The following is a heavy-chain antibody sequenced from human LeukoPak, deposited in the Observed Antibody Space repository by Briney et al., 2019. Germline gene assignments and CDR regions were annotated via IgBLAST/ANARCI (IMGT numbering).Heavy chain of an antibody. CDR1: GGSISSGGYY. CDR2: IYYSGST. V-gene: IGHV4-31*03. D-gene: IGHD3-3*01. Sequence: PSETLFLTCTVSGGSISSGGYYWSWIRQHPGKGLEWIGYIYYSGSTYYNPSLKSRVTISVDTSKNQFSLKLSSVTAADTAVYYCATARWDFWSGYSYYFDYWGQGTLVTVSS. CDR3: ATARWDFWSGYSYYFDY. J-gene: IGHJ4*02.